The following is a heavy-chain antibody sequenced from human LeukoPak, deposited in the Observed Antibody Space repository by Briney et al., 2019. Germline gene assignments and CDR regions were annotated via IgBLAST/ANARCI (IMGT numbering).Heavy chain of an antibody. CDR1: GFTFSSYE. CDR2: ISSSGSTI. Sequence: GGSLRLSCAASGFTFSSYEMNWVRQAPGKGLEWVSYISSSGSTIYYADSVKGRFTISRDNAKNSLYLQMKSLRADDTAVYYCAKSGSGSWVDYWGQGILVTVSS. V-gene: IGHV3-48*03. D-gene: IGHD6-13*01. CDR3: AKSGSGSWVDY. J-gene: IGHJ4*02.